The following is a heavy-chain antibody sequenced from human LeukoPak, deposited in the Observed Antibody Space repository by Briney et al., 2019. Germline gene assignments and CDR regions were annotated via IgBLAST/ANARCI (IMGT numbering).Heavy chain of an antibody. V-gene: IGHV4-4*07. CDR2: IYTGGRI. D-gene: IGHD6-13*01. CDR1: GGPISNYY. J-gene: IGHJ5*02. CDR3: ARLYSDSWSRVDP. Sequence: SETLSLTCTVSGGPISNYYWIWIRQPAGEGLEWIGRIYTGGRIDSNPSLKSRVTMSVDTSKNQFSLKLTSVTAADTAVYFRARLYSDSWSRVDPWGQGTLVTVSS.